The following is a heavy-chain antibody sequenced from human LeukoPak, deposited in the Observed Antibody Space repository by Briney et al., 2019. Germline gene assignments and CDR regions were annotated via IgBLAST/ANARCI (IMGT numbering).Heavy chain of an antibody. V-gene: IGHV3-23*01. Sequence: PGGSLRLSCAASGFTFISYAMSWVRQALGKGLEWVSAISGSGGSTYYADSVKGRFTISRNNSKNTLYLQMNGLRAEDTAVYYCAKLVFSKLWKNFFDYWGQGTLVTVSS. D-gene: IGHD5-18*01. J-gene: IGHJ4*02. CDR1: GFTFISYA. CDR2: ISGSGGST. CDR3: AKLVFSKLWKNFFDY.